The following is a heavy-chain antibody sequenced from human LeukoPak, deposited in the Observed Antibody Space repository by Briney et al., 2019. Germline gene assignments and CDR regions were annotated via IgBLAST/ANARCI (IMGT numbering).Heavy chain of an antibody. Sequence: PSETLSLTCAVYGGSFNGYSWSWIRQTPGKGLEWIGEIIHTGSTKYNPSLSSGGTISVDTSKNQFSLKVTYVTAVDTGVYYCARDWRSPRAMARRVKKGWFDPWGQGTLVTVSS. CDR1: GGSFNGYS. J-gene: IGHJ5*02. CDR2: IIHTGST. V-gene: IGHV4-34*12. D-gene: IGHD6-19*01. CDR3: ARDWRSPRAMARRVKKGWFDP.